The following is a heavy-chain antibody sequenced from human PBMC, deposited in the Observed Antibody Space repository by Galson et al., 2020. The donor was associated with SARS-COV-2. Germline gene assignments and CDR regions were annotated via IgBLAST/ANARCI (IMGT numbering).Heavy chain of an antibody. CDR2: ISYDGSNK. CDR3: AKDPNLPIAAAGTYFDY. V-gene: IGHV3-30*18. CDR1: GFTFSSYG. Sequence: GGSLRLSCAASGFTFSSYGMHWVRQAPGKGLEWVAVISYDGSNKYYADSVKGRFTISRDNSKNTLYLQMNSLRAEDTAVYYCAKDPNLPIAAAGTYFDYWGQGTLVTVSS. D-gene: IGHD6-13*01. J-gene: IGHJ4*02.